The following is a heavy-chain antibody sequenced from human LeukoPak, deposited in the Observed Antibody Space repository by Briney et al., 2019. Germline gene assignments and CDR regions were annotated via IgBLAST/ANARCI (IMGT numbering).Heavy chain of an antibody. V-gene: IGHV3-30*02. J-gene: IGHJ4*02. CDR3: AKSYDYDFWSGYSFDY. D-gene: IGHD3-3*01. Sequence: GGSLRLSCAASGITFSNYGMHWVRQAPGKGLEWVAFVRSDGGIKYYADSVKGRFTISRDNSKNTLYLQMNSLRAKDTAVYYCAKSYDYDFWSGYSFDYWGQGTLVTVSS. CDR2: VRSDGGIK. CDR1: GITFSNYG.